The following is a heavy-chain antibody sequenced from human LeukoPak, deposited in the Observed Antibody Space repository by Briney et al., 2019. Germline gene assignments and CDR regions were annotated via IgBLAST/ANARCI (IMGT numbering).Heavy chain of an antibody. CDR2: MDLTGSQK. D-gene: IGHD1-1*01. CDR3: AIWTSGNY. J-gene: IGHJ4*02. CDR1: QFTFNGSW. Sequence: GSLRLSCADSQFTFNGSWMNWVRQAPGKGLEWVANMDLTGSQKRYVDSVRGRFTISKDNPGASLYLDMHSLRAEDTAIYYCAIWTSGNYWGQGTLVTASS. V-gene: IGHV3-7*01.